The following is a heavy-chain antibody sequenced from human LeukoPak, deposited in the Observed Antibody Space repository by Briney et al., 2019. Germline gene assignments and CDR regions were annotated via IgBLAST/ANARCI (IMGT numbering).Heavy chain of an antibody. CDR2: IWSGASAG. V-gene: IGHV3-33*01. CDR3: ARDIWNDGNYYMDV. J-gene: IGHJ6*03. Sequence: GGSLRLSCTASGFSLSDYGMHWVRQAPGKGLEWVALIWSGASAGLYADSVKGRFTISRDGSRNTMYLQMDSLRAEVTAVYHCARDIWNDGNYYMDVWGKGTTVTVSS. CDR1: GFSLSDYG. D-gene: IGHD1-1*01.